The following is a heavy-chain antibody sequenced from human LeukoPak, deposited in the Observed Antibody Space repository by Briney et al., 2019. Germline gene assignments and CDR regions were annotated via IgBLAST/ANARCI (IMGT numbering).Heavy chain of an antibody. J-gene: IGHJ4*02. CDR3: ARESALLDYGDYHIDY. CDR1: GGTFSSYA. CDR2: IIPIFGTA. V-gene: IGHV1-69*05. D-gene: IGHD4-17*01. Sequence: ASVKVSCKASGGTFSSYAMSWVRQAPGQGLEWMGRIIPIFGTANYAQKFQGRVTITTDESTSTAYMELSSLRSEDTAVYYCARESALLDYGDYHIDYWGQGTLVTVSS.